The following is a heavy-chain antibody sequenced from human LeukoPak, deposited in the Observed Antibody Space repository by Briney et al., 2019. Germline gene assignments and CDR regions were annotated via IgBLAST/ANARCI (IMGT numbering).Heavy chain of an antibody. J-gene: IGHJ4*02. CDR2: ISDDGDST. CDR1: GFTFSNYA. CDR3: RSGEYYFDY. V-gene: IGHV3-23*01. D-gene: IGHD3-10*01. Sequence: GGSLRLSCAAAGFTFSNYAMSWVRQAPGKGLEWVAAISDDGDSTNYAASVKGRFTISRDNSKNTLYLQMNSLRAEDTAVYYCRSGEYYFDYWGQGTLVTVSS.